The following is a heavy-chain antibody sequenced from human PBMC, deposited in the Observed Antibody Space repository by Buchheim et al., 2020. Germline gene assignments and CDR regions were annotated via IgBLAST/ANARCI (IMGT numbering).Heavy chain of an antibody. D-gene: IGHD4-17*01. CDR3: ASPAGYAYGDSSLDS. V-gene: IGHV3-30*03. J-gene: IGHJ4*02. CDR2: ISFDGDNK. Sequence: QVQLVESGGGVVQPGRSLRLSCVASGFDFNTYDVHWVRQAPGKGLEWVAVISFDGDNKNYADSVKGRFTISRDNSKNTLFLELNSLRAEDTAVYYCASPAGYAYGDSSLDSWGQGTL. CDR1: GFDFNTYD.